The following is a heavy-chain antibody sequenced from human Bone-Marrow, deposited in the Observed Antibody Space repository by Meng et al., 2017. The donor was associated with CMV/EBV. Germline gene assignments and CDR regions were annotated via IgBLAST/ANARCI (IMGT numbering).Heavy chain of an antibody. D-gene: IGHD6-19*01. CDR3: AKGQWLRGYYFDY. CDR1: GDSVSSNSAA. CDR2: TYYRPKWYN. V-gene: IGHV6-1*01. Sequence: SETLSLTCAISGDSVSSNSAAWNWIRQSPSRGLEWLGRTYYRPKWYNDYAVSVKSRITINPDTSKNQFSLQLNSVTPEDTAVYYCAKGQWLRGYYFDYWGQGTLVTVSS. J-gene: IGHJ4*02.